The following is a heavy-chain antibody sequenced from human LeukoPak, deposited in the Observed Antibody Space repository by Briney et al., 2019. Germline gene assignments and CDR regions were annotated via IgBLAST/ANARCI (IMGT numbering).Heavy chain of an antibody. Sequence: ASVKVSCKASGYTFTGYYMHWVRQAPGQGLEWMGWINPNSGGTNYAQKFQGRVTMTRDTSISTAYMELSRLRSDDTAVYYCARDLADYGDPDDAFDIWGQGTMVTVSS. D-gene: IGHD4-17*01. CDR3: ARDLADYGDPDDAFDI. V-gene: IGHV1-2*02. J-gene: IGHJ3*02. CDR1: GYTFTGYY. CDR2: INPNSGGT.